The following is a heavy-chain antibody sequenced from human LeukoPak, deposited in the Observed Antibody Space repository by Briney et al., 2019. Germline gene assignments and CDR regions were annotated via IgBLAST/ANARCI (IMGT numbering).Heavy chain of an antibody. V-gene: IGHV4-4*07. CDR2: FYITGST. J-gene: IGHJ5*02. D-gene: IGHD2-15*01. CDR1: GGSISSFY. CDR3: VRDSTRGYSDPGLFDP. Sequence: PSETLSLTCTLSGGSISSFYWGCIRQPAGKGLEWIGRFYITGSTNYNPSLKGRVTMSGDTSKNQLSLNLTSVTAADTAVYYCVRDSTRGYSDPGLFDPGGQGILVTVSS.